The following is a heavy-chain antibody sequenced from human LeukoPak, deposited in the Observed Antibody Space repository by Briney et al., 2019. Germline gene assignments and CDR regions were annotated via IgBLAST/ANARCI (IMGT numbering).Heavy chain of an antibody. CDR3: AKILGSGWYGGMDY. CDR2: ISGGGGST. CDR1: GFTFSSYA. V-gene: IGHV3-23*01. Sequence: GGSLRLSCAASGFTFSSYAMSWVRQAPGKGLEWVSAISGGGGSTYYADFVKGRFTISRGNSKNTLYLQMNSLRAEDTAVYYCAKILGSGWYGGMDYWGQGTLVTVSS. D-gene: IGHD6-19*01. J-gene: IGHJ4*02.